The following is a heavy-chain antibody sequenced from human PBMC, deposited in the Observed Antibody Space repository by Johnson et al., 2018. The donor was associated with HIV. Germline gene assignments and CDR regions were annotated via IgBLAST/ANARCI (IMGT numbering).Heavy chain of an antibody. CDR3: ARAITIFGVGGAFDI. J-gene: IGHJ3*02. Sequence: VQLVESGGGVVQPGRSLRLSCAASGFTFSSYDMHWVRQATGKGLEWVSAIGTAGDTYYPGSVKGRFTISRENAKNSLYLQMNSLRAGDTAVYYCARAITIFGVGGAFDIWGQGTEVIVSS. V-gene: IGHV3-13*01. D-gene: IGHD3-3*01. CDR1: GFTFSSYD. CDR2: IGTAGDT.